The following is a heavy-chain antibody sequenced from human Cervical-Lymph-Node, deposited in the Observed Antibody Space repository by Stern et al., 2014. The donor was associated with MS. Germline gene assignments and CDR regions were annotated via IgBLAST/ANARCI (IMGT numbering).Heavy chain of an antibody. Sequence: QVQLGQSGAEVTKPGSSVKGYCKASGGTFSKVPSSWVRQAPGQGVEWMGGIFPVFGTPTYAQEFRGRVTITADVSTSTVYMELSSLRSDDTAVYYCALSSETSDRWYSLGYDLWGQGTLVTVSS. J-gene: IGHJ5*02. CDR1: GGTFSKVP. CDR2: IFPVFGTP. CDR3: ALSSETSDRWYSLGYDL. V-gene: IGHV1-69*01. D-gene: IGHD6-13*01.